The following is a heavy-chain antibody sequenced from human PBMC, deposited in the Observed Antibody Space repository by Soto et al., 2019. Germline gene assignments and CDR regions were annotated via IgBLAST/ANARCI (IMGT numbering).Heavy chain of an antibody. CDR3: ARSFGVVTSYYYYYGMDV. V-gene: IGHV1-8*01. Sequence: GASVKVSCKASGYTFTSYDISWVRQATGQGLEWMGWMNPNSGNTGYAQKFQGRVTMTRNTSISTAYMELSSLRSEDTAVYYCARSFGVVTSYYYYYGMDVWGQGTTVTVSS. CDR2: MNPNSGNT. J-gene: IGHJ6*02. CDR1: GYTFTSYD. D-gene: IGHD3-3*01.